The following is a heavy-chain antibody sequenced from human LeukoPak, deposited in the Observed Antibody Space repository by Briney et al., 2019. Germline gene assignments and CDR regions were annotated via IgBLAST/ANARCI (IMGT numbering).Heavy chain of an antibody. Sequence: GGSLRLSCAASGFTFSSHGMNWVRQAPGKGLEWVSGISPGGEITYYTDSVKGRFTISRDNSKNTQSLQMNSLRAEDTAVYYCTTVNMTTVTSVFDYWGQGTLVTVSS. V-gene: IGHV3-23*01. CDR3: TTVNMTTVTSVFDY. CDR1: GFTFSSHG. CDR2: ISPGGEIT. J-gene: IGHJ4*02. D-gene: IGHD4-17*01.